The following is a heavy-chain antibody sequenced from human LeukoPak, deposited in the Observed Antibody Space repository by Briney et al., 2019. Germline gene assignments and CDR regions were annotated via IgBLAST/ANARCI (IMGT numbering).Heavy chain of an antibody. D-gene: IGHD4-11*01. CDR1: GFTFTSSA. CDR2: IVVGSGNT. CDR3: AAPTANDAFDI. J-gene: IGHJ3*02. Sequence: ASVKVSCKASGFTFTSSAVQWVRQARGQRLEWIGWIVVGSGNTNYAQKFQERVTITRDMSTSTAYMELSSLRSEDTAVYCCAAPTANDAFDIWGQGTMVTVSS. V-gene: IGHV1-58*01.